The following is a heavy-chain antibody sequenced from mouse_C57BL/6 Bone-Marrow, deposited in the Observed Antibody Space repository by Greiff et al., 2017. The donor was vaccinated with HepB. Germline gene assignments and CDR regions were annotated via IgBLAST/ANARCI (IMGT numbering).Heavy chain of an antibody. J-gene: IGHJ1*03. D-gene: IGHD1-1*01. Sequence: EVQVVESGGGLVQPGGSLSLSCAASGFTFTDYYMSWVRQPPGKALEWLGFIRNKANGYTTEYSASVKGRFTISRDNSQSILYLQMNALRAEDSATYYCASHITTVVAKDWYFDVWGTGTTVTVSS. CDR1: GFTFTDYY. CDR3: ASHITTVVAKDWYFDV. CDR2: IRNKANGYTT. V-gene: IGHV7-3*01.